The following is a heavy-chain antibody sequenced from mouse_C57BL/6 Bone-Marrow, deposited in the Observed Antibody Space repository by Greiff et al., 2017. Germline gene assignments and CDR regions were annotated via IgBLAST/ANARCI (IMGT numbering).Heavy chain of an antibody. CDR1: GYTFTDYE. CDR2: IDPETGGT. Sequence: QVQLQQSGAELVRPGASVTLSCKASGYTFTDYEMHWVKQTPVHGLEWIGAIDPETGGTAYNQKFKGKAILTADKSSSTAYMALRSLTSEDSAVYYCTSYYGSSYGAYWGQGTLVTVSA. D-gene: IGHD1-1*01. V-gene: IGHV1-15*01. CDR3: TSYYGSSYGAY. J-gene: IGHJ3*01.